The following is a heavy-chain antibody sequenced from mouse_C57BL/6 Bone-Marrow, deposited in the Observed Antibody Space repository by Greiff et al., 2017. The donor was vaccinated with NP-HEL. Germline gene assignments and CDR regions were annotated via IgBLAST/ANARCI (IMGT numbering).Heavy chain of an antibody. Sequence: QVQLKESGAELVKPGASVKMSCKASGYTFTTYPIAWMNQSPGKCLEWIGNFHPYNDDTKYNEKFKGKATLTVEKSSSTVYLDLSRLTSDDSAVYYCARRSNFDYAMDYWGQGTSVTVSS. CDR3: ARRSNFDYAMDY. V-gene: IGHV1-47*01. CDR1: GYTFTTYP. CDR2: FHPYNDDT. D-gene: IGHD1-1*01. J-gene: IGHJ4*01.